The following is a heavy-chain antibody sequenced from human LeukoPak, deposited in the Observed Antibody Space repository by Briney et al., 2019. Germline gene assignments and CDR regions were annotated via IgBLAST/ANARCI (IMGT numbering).Heavy chain of an antibody. CDR3: VRGRISGGGFDT. D-gene: IGHD2-15*01. CDR2: IYYNRST. Sequence: KASETLSLTCSVSGASINSYYWSWIRQPPGKGLEWIGNIYYNRSTSYHPSLKSRVTISVDTSTNQFSLKLSSVTAADTAVYYCVRGRISGGGFDTWGQGTLVTVSS. V-gene: IGHV4-59*01. CDR1: GASINSYY. J-gene: IGHJ4*02.